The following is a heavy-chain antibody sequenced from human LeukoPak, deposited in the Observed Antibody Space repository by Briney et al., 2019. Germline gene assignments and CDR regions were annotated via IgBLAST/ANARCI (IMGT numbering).Heavy chain of an antibody. CDR1: GFTFSSYG. J-gene: IGHJ3*01. Sequence: GGSLRLSCAASGFTFSSYGMHWVRQVPGKGLEWVAFIRYDGSNKYYADSVKGRITISRDKAKNTMNLQMSSLRAEDTAVYYCAREVYTYSWYPHRGGFDFWGQGTMVTVSS. CDR2: IRYDGSNK. D-gene: IGHD6-13*01. V-gene: IGHV3-30*02. CDR3: AREVYTYSWYPHRGGFDF.